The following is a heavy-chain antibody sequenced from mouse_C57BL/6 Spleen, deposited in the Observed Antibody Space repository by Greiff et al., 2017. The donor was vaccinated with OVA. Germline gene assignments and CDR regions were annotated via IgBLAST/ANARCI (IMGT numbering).Heavy chain of an antibody. J-gene: IGHJ4*01. V-gene: IGHV1-18*01. D-gene: IGHD3-1*01. CDR3: ARSGDLVNYAMDY. CDR1: GYTFTDYN. Sequence: EVKLQESGPELVKPGASVKIPCKASGYTFTDYNMDWVKQSHGKSLEWIGDINPNNGGTIYNQKFKGKATLTVDKSSSTAYMELRSLTSEDTAVYYCARSGDLVNYAMDYWGQGTSVTVSS. CDR2: INPNNGGT.